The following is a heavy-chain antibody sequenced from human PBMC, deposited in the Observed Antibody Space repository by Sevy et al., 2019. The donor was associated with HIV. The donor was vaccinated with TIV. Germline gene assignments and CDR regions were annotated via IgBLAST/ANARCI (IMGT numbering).Heavy chain of an antibody. CDR3: VGPKLTYTNGWHYFDY. J-gene: IGHJ4*02. V-gene: IGHV4-39*01. CDR2: IRHGRYT. CDR1: GASMSNTAYY. D-gene: IGHD2-8*01. Sequence: SETLSLTCIVSGASMSNTAYYWGWIRQSPGKGLEWIASIRHGRYTFYYPSLKSRVTISADTSKNQFYLKLTSVSAADTSIYYCVGPKLTYTNGWHYFDYWGQGTVVTVSS.